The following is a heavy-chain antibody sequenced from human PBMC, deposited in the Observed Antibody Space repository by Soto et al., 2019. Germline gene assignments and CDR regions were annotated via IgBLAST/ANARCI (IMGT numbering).Heavy chain of an antibody. J-gene: IGHJ6*02. V-gene: IGHV1-69*12. Sequence: QVQLVQSGAEVKKPGSSVTVSCKASGGTFDNSAISWVRQAPGQGLEWMGGIIPIFPTPDYSQKFQGRVSITADESTSTADRELTSLRCEDTAVYYCAPDKGRLQLGGNYAYYLDAWGQGTTVTVSS. D-gene: IGHD1-7*01. CDR1: GGTFDNSA. CDR3: APDKGRLQLGGNYAYYLDA. CDR2: IIPIFPTP.